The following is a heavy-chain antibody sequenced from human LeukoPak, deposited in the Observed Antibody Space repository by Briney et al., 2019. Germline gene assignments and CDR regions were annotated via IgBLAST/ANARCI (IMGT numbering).Heavy chain of an antibody. D-gene: IGHD3-22*01. V-gene: IGHV4-61*02. CDR1: GGSISSGSYY. CDR2: IYTSGST. CDR3: AREYYYDSSGYLPFYYYYYMDV. J-gene: IGHJ6*03. Sequence: PSETLSLTCTVSGGSISSGSYYWSWTRQPAGKGLEWIARIYTSGSTNYNPSLKSRVTISVDTSKNQFSLKLSSVTAADTAVYYCAREYYYDSSGYLPFYYYYYMDVWGKGTTVTISS.